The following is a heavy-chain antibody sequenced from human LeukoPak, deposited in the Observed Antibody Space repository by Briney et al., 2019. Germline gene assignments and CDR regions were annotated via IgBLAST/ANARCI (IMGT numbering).Heavy chain of an antibody. D-gene: IGHD5-12*01. V-gene: IGHV1-2*02. CDR3: ARPDVDIVATTKFDY. CDR2: INPNSGGT. CDR1: GYTFTGYY. Sequence: ASVKVSSKASGYTFTGYYMHWVRQAPGQGLEWMGWINPNSGGTNYAQKFQGRVTMTRDTSISTAYMELSRLRSDDTAVYYCARPDVDIVATTKFDYWGQGTLVTVSS. J-gene: IGHJ4*02.